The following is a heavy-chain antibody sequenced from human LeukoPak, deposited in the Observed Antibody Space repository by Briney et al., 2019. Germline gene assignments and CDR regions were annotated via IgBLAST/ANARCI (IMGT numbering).Heavy chain of an antibody. V-gene: IGHV3-64D*09. CDR2: ISDSGGST. D-gene: IGHD6-19*01. CDR3: VKGQWNGMDL. Sequence: GGSLRLSCSASGFPFSSYAMHWVRQAPGKGLEYVSAISDSGGSTYYADSVKGRFTISRDNSKNTLYLQMSSLRAEDTAVYYCVKGQWNGMDLWVRGTTVTVSS. CDR1: GFPFSSYA. J-gene: IGHJ6*02.